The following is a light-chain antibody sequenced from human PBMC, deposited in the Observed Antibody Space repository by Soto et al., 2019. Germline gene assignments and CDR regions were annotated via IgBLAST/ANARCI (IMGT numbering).Light chain of an antibody. J-gene: IGLJ2*01. CDR3: QVCDSSTVV. Sequence: SYELTQPLSVSVALGQTARITCGGNNLGSKNVHWYQQKPGQAPVLVIYRDSSRPSGIPERFSGSNSGNTATLTITRAQDGDEADYYCQVCDSSTVVFGGGTKLTV. CDR1: NLGSKN. V-gene: IGLV3-9*01. CDR2: RDS.